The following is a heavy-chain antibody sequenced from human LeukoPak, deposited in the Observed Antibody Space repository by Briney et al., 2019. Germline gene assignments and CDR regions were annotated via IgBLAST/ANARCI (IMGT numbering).Heavy chain of an antibody. D-gene: IGHD1-14*01. CDR3: VRDAVTAY. CDR2: ISSSSTI. V-gene: IGHV3-48*02. J-gene: IGHJ4*02. CDR1: GLTSTTAW. Sequence: RLGGSLTLSCAISGLTSTTAWMTWVRQAPGKGLEWVSYISSSSTIYYADSVKGRFTISRDNAKNSLFLQMNSLRNEDTAVYYCVRDAVTAYWGQGTLVTVSS.